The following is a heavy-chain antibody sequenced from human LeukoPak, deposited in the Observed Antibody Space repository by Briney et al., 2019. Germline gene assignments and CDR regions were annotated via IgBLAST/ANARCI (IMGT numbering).Heavy chain of an antibody. J-gene: IGHJ4*02. CDR1: GYTFTSYG. D-gene: IGHD3-22*01. CDR2: ISAYNGNT. Sequence: GASVKVSCKASGYTFTSYGINWVRQAPGQGLEWMGWISAYNGNTNYAQKLQGRVTMTTDTSTSTAYMELRSLRSDDTAVYYCVRESGGYYGGAFDYWGQGTLVTVSS. V-gene: IGHV1-18*01. CDR3: VRESGGYYGGAFDY.